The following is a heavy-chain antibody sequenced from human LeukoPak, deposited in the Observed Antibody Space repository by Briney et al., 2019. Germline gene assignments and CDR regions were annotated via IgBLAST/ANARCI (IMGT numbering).Heavy chain of an antibody. V-gene: IGHV4-39*02. CDR3: AREVTTWFDP. Sequence: TSETLSLTCTVSGGSISSSDYYWGWIRQPPGEGLEWIGSIYYSGRTYYNPSLKSRVTISVDTSKNQCSLKLSSVTAADTAVYYCAREVTTWFDPWGQGTLVTVSS. J-gene: IGHJ5*02. CDR1: GGSISSSDYY. CDR2: IYYSGRT. D-gene: IGHD4-17*01.